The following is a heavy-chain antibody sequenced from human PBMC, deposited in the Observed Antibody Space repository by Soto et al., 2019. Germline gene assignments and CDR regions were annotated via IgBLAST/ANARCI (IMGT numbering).Heavy chain of an antibody. J-gene: IGHJ4*02. CDR1: GGSISSYY. D-gene: IGHD3-10*01. Sequence: QVQLQESGPGLVKPSETLSLTCTVSGGSISSYYWSWVRQPPGKGLEWIGYIYYSGSTNYNPSLKSRVTISVDTYKNQFSLRLNSMTAADTGVYYCARHNYGSGSTYFDYWGQGTLVTVSS. V-gene: IGHV4-59*08. CDR3: ARHNYGSGSTYFDY. CDR2: IYYSGST.